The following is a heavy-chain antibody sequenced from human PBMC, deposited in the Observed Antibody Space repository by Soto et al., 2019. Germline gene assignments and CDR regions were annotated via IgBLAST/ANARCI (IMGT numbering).Heavy chain of an antibody. D-gene: IGHD6-13*01. J-gene: IGHJ6*03. CDR1: GYTFTSYD. CDR2: MNPNSGNT. Sequence: GASVKGSCKASGYTFTSYDINWVRQATGQGLEWMGWMNPNSGNTGYAQKFQGRVTMTRNTSISTAYMELSSLRSEDTAVYYCARVGSSWSHYYYYMDVWGKGTTVTVSS. V-gene: IGHV1-8*01. CDR3: ARVGSSWSHYYYYMDV.